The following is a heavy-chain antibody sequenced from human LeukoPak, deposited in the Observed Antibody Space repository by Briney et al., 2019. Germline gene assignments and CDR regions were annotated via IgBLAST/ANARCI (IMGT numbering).Heavy chain of an antibody. Sequence: SETLSLTFVVNVGSFSYYYWSWIRPPPAKGLEWIGEINHSGSTNYNPSLKTRVTISAGTAKNQFSLKLSSVTGADTGVYYCARARYCSSTSCHPGYGYYYGMDVWGQGATVTVSS. V-gene: IGHV4-34*01. D-gene: IGHD2-2*01. CDR2: INHSGST. CDR1: VGSFSYYY. CDR3: ARARYCSSTSCHPGYGYYYGMDV. J-gene: IGHJ6*02.